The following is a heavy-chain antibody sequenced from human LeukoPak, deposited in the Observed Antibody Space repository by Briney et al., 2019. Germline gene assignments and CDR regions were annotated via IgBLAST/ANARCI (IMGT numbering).Heavy chain of an antibody. V-gene: IGHV4-59*01. CDR2: IYYSGST. Sequence: SETLSLTCTVSGGSISSYFWSWIRQPPGKGPEWIGYIYYSGSTNYNPSLNSRVTISVDTSKNQFSLKLSSVTAADTAVYYCARGGSYGSYFDYWGQGTLVTVSS. CDR1: GGSISSYF. D-gene: IGHD3-10*01. J-gene: IGHJ4*02. CDR3: ARGGSYGSYFDY.